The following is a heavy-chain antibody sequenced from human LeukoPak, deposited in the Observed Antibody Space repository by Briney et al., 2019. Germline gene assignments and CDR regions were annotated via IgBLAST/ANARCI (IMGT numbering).Heavy chain of an antibody. V-gene: IGHV3-23*01. D-gene: IGHD6-19*01. CDR3: ATGYSSGWYDIYYFYGMDV. Sequence: PGGSLRLSCVASRFNFTRYSMSWVRQAPGKGLELFSGITGSGDKTYNAGSVKGRFTISRDNSKNTLYLQMTSLRAEDTAVYYCATGYSSGWYDIYYFYGMDVWGQGTTVTVSS. CDR1: RFNFTRYS. J-gene: IGHJ6*02. CDR2: ITGSGDKT.